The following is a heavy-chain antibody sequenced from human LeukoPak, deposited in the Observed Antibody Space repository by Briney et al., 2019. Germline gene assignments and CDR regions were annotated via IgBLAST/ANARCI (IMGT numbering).Heavy chain of an antibody. Sequence: SETLSLTCAVYGGSFSGYYWSWIRQPPGKGLEWIGEINHSGSTNYNPSLKSRVTISVDTSKNQFSLKLSSVTAADTAVYYCARQRIKYYYDSSAYFDYWGQGTLVTVSS. CDR2: INHSGST. CDR3: ARQRIKYYYDSSAYFDY. V-gene: IGHV4-34*01. CDR1: GGSFSGYY. D-gene: IGHD3-22*01. J-gene: IGHJ4*02.